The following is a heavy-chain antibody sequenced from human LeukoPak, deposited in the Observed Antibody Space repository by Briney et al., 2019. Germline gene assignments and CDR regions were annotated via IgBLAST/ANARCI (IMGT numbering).Heavy chain of an antibody. CDR3: ARYRYCSGGNCYGPDY. CDR2: IYPGDSDT. CDR1: GYSFTRYY. Sequence: GSLKISCKGSGYSFTRYYIGWVRQMPGKGLEWMGIIYPGDSDTRYSPSLQGQVTISADKSISTAYLEWSSLKASDTAMYYCARYRYCSGGNCYGPDYWGQGTLVTVSS. D-gene: IGHD2-15*01. V-gene: IGHV5-51*01. J-gene: IGHJ4*02.